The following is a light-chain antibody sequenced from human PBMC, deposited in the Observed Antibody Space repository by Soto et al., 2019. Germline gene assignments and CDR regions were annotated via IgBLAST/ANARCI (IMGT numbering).Light chain of an antibody. Sequence: QSVLTQPPSASATPGQRVIISCSGSSSNIGKNAVKWYQQFPGTAPKLLIHSDDQRPSGVPDRFSGSKSGTSASLTISGLQSEDEAHYFCKSYAGSNTYVFGSGTKVTVL. CDR3: KSYAGSNTYV. V-gene: IGLV1-44*01. CDR1: SSNIGKNA. J-gene: IGLJ1*01. CDR2: SDD.